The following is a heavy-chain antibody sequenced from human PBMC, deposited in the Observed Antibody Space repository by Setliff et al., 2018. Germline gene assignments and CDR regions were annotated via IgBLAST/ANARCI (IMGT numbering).Heavy chain of an antibody. Sequence: PGGSLRLSCAASGFTFSSYRMHWVRQAPGKGLEWVAVIWDDGGNKYHADSVKGRFTISRDNSTNTLYLQMNSLRPEDTAVYYCARTCSGSGCYAGLESWGQGTPVTVSS. CDR2: IWDDGGNK. CDR3: ARTCSGSGCYAGLES. CDR1: GFTFSSYR. D-gene: IGHD2-15*01. J-gene: IGHJ4*02. V-gene: IGHV3-33*08.